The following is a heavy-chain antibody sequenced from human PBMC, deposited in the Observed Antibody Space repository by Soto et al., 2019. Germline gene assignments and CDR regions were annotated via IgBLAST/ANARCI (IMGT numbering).Heavy chain of an antibody. V-gene: IGHV6-1*01. Sequence: QTLSLTCAISGDSVSSNSAAWNWIRQSPSRGLEWLGRTYYRSKWYNDYAVSVKSRITINPDTSKNQFSLQLNSVTPEDTAVYYCARADPRRITMVRGVIIVYWFDPWGQGTLVTVSS. J-gene: IGHJ5*02. D-gene: IGHD3-10*01. CDR1: GDSVSSNSAA. CDR2: TYYRSKWYN. CDR3: ARADPRRITMVRGVIIVYWFDP.